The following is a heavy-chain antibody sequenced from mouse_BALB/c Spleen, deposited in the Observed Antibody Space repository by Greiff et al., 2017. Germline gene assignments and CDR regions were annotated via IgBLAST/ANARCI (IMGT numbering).Heavy chain of an antibody. CDR3: ARDYRYDRDAMDY. V-gene: IGHV1S81*02. Sequence: QVQLQQSGAELVKPGASVKLSCKASGYTFTSYWMHWVKQRPGQGLEWIGEINPSNGRTNYNEKFKSKATLTVDKSSSTAYMQLSSLTSEDSAVYYCARDYRYDRDAMDYWGQGTSVTVSS. CDR2: INPSNGRT. D-gene: IGHD2-14*01. CDR1: GYTFTSYW. J-gene: IGHJ4*01.